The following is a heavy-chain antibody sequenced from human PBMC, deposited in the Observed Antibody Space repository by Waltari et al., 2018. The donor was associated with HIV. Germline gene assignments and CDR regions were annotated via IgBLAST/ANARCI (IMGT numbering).Heavy chain of an antibody. V-gene: IGHV3-21*01. CDR2: ISSSSRYK. CDR1: GFTFSTYR. Sequence: EVQLVESGGGLVKRGGSLRLSCAASGFTFSTYRMTWVRQAPGKGLEWVSSISSSSRYKYYADSVKGRITISRDNAKNSLYLQMNSLRAEDTAVYYCARDSNKYCSGGSCSRFDPWGQGTLVTVSS. D-gene: IGHD2-15*01. J-gene: IGHJ5*02. CDR3: ARDSNKYCSGGSCSRFDP.